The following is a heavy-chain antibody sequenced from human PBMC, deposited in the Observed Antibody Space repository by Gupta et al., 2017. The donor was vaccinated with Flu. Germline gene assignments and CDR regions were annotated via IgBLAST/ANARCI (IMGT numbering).Heavy chain of an antibody. J-gene: IGHJ4*02. CDR3: ARDLYCSSTSCYWAFDY. CDR2: INPNSGGT. V-gene: IGHV1-2*02. D-gene: IGHD2-2*01. Sequence: LHWVRQAPGQGLEWMGWINPNSGGTNYAQKFQGRVTMTRDTSISTAYMELSRLRSDDTAVYYCARDLYCSSTSCYWAFDYWGQGTLVTVSS.